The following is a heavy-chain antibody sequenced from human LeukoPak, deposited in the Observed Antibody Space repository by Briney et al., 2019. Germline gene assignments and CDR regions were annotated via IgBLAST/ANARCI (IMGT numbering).Heavy chain of an antibody. V-gene: IGHV4-39*01. J-gene: IGHJ5*02. CDR2: ICYSGST. Sequence: SETLSLTCTVSGGSISSYCWGWIRPPPGKGLEWIGSICYSGSTFYNPSLKSRVTLSVDTSKNQFSLKLSSVTAADTALYYCARTENYIPEDCFDPWGQGTLVTVSS. CDR3: ARTENYIPEDCFDP. CDR1: GGSISSYC. D-gene: IGHD5-24*01.